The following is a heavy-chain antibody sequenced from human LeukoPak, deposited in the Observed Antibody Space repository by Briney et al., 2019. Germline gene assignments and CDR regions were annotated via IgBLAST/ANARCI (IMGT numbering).Heavy chain of an antibody. D-gene: IGHD4-11*01. CDR2: IYSGGST. CDR3: AREGSDYTFGY. J-gene: IGHJ4*02. CDR1: GFTVSSNY. V-gene: IGHV3-66*01. Sequence: PGRSLRLSCAASGFTVSSNYMSWVRQAPGKGLEWVTVIYSGGSTYYADSVKGRFTISRDNSKNTLYLQMNSLRAEDTAVYYCAREGSDYTFGYWGQGTLVTVSS.